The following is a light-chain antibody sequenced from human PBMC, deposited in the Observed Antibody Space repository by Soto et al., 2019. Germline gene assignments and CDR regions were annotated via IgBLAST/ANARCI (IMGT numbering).Light chain of an antibody. CDR2: DVN. Sequence: QSVLTQPASVSGSPGQSITFSCTGTSSDVGSYDYVSWHQQHPGKAPKLIIYDVNNRPSGVPSRFSGSKSGNTASLIISGLQTEDEADYYCCAYSTRGPHVFGPGTKVTVL. J-gene: IGLJ1*01. CDR3: CAYSTRGPHV. CDR1: SSDVGSYDY. V-gene: IGLV2-14*03.